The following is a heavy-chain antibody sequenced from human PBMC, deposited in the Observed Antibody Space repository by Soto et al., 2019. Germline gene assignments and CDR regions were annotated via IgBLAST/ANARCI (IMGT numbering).Heavy chain of an antibody. CDR2: ISSSGATM. V-gene: IGHV3-11*01. J-gene: IGHJ4*02. Sequence: QVQLVESGGGLVEPGGSLRLSCAASGFRFSDHYMTWIRQAPGKGLEWVSKISSSGATMYYADSVKGRFTVSRDNAQNSLYLQMNGLRAEYTAVYYCAGDPYYYGSAFWGQGTLVTVSS. CDR3: AGDPYYYGSAF. D-gene: IGHD3-10*01. CDR1: GFRFSDHY.